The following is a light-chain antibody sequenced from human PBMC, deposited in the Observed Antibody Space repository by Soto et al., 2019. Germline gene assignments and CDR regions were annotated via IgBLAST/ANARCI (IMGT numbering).Light chain of an antibody. J-gene: IGLJ2*01. CDR3: SSYTSSNTLI. V-gene: IGLV2-14*01. CDR2: EVT. CDR1: SGDVGGYNY. Sequence: QSVLTQPASVSGSPGQSITISYTGTSGDVGGYNYVSWFQQSPGKAPKVMIYEVTNRPSGVSNRFSGSKSGNTASLTISGLQAEDEADYYCSSYTSSNTLIFGGGTKLTVL.